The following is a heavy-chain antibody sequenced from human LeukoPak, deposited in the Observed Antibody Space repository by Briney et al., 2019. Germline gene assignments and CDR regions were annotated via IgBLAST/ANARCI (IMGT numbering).Heavy chain of an antibody. CDR2: IYYSGST. J-gene: IGHJ4*02. CDR1: GGSISSYC. D-gene: IGHD6-19*01. CDR3: ARLSSGWSYFDY. V-gene: IGHV4-59*08. Sequence: SETLSLTCTVSGGSISSYCWSWIRQPPGKGLEWIGYIYYSGSTNYNPSLKSRVTISVDTSKNQFSLKLSSVTAADTAVYYCARLSSGWSYFDYWGQGTLVTVSS.